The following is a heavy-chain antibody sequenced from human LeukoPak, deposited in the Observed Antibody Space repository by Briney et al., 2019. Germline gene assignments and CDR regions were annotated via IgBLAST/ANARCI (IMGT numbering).Heavy chain of an antibody. CDR2: IYYSGGT. J-gene: IGHJ4*02. Sequence: SETLSLTCAVSGYSISSNNWWGWIRQPPGKGLEWIGYIYYSGGTYYNPSLKSRVTMSVDTSKNQFSLKLSSVTAVDTAVYYCARKSTVASYCQDWGQGALVTVSS. V-gene: IGHV4-28*01. CDR1: GYSISSNNW. D-gene: IGHD1-26*01. CDR3: ARKSTVASYCQD.